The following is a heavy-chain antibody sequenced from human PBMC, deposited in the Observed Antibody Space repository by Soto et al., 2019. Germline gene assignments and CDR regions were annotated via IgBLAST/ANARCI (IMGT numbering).Heavy chain of an antibody. CDR1: GGSFSGYY. J-gene: IGHJ3*02. V-gene: IGHV4-34*01. CDR2: INHSGST. CDR3: ARGISRESKTGTSPDAFDI. D-gene: IGHD1-7*01. Sequence: SETLSLTCAVYGGSFSGYYWSWIRQPPGKGLEWIGEINHSGSTNYNPSLKSRVTISVDTSKNQFSLKLSSVTAADTAVYYCARGISRESKTGTSPDAFDIWGQGTMVTVSS.